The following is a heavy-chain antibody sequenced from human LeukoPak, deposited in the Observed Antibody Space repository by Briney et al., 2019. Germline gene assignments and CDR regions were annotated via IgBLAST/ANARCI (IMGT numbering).Heavy chain of an antibody. V-gene: IGHV3-48*03. J-gene: IGHJ4*02. CDR3: ARDTGLIYGYGRYFDY. D-gene: IGHD5-12*01. CDR2: IRTSGTTI. Sequence: SRRPSWAPDALTLSSYEMNWDRQAARELLGWVSYIRTSGTTIYYADSVKGRFSISRDKATNSPWLRMNSLRSEQPAISYCARDTGLIYGYGRYFDYWGQGTLVTVSS. CDR1: ALTLSSYE.